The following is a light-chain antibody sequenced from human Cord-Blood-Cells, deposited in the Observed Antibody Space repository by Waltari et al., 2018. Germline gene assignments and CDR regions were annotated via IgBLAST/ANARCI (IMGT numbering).Light chain of an antibody. V-gene: IGKV1-33*01. CDR2: DAS. CDR1: QDISNY. J-gene: IGKJ2*01. CDR3: QQYDNLPYT. Sequence: DIQMTQSPSSLSASVGDRVTSTCQASQDISNYLNLYQQKPGKAPKLLIYDASNLETGVPSRFSGSGSGTDFTFTISSLQPEDIATYYCQQYDNLPYTFGQGTKLEIK.